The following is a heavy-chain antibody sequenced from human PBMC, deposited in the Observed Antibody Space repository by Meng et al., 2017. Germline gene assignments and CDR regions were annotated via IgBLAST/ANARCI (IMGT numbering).Heavy chain of an antibody. CDR3: VTHVRGYYRSVWGLFDY. J-gene: IGHJ4*02. V-gene: IGHV3-21*01. Sequence: GESLKISCAASGFTFSSYSMNWVRQAPGKGLEWVSSISSSSSYIYSADSVKGRFTISRDNAKNTLYLQMNSLRAEDTAVYYCVTHVRGYYRSVWGLFDYWGQGTLVTVSS. D-gene: IGHD3-22*01. CDR1: GFTFSSYS. CDR2: ISSSSSYI.